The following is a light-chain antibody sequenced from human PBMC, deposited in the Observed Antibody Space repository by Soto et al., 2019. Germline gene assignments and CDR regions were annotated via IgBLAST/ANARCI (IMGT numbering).Light chain of an antibody. V-gene: IGLV4-60*01. CDR3: ETWDSNNWV. CDR1: SGHSSYI. J-gene: IGLJ3*02. CDR2: LEGSGSY. Sequence: QLVLTQSSSASASLGSSVKLTCTLSSGHSSYIIAWHQQQPGKAPRYLMKLEGSGSYNKGSGVPDRFSGSSSGAERYLTISNLQLEDEADYYCETWDSNNWVFGGGTKLTVL.